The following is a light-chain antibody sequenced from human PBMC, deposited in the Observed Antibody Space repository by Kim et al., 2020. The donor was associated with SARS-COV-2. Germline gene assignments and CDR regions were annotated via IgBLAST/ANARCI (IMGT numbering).Light chain of an antibody. CDR2: GAS. CDR1: QSVGYN. J-gene: IGKJ4*01. V-gene: IGKV3-15*01. Sequence: FPAVLPASAGERVTLSCRASQSVGYNLAWYQQRSGQAPRLLIYGASTRATGIPARFSGSGSGTDFTLTISNLQSEDFAVYYCQHDAFGGGTKLEIK. CDR3: QHDA.